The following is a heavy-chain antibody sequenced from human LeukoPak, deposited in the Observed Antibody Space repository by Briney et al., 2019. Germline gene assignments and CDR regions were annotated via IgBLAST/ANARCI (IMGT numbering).Heavy chain of an antibody. D-gene: IGHD4-17*01. J-gene: IGHJ4*02. CDR3: ASTDYGASDY. Sequence: PSETLSLTCAVYGGSFSGYYWSWIRQPPGKGLEWIGEINHSGSTNYNPSLKSRVTISVDTSKNQFSLKLSSVTAADTAVYYCASTDYGASDYWGQGTLVTVSS. V-gene: IGHV4-34*01. CDR2: INHSGST. CDR1: GGSFSGYY.